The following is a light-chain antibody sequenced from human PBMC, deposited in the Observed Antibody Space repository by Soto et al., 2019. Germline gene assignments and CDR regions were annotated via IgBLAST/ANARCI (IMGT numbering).Light chain of an antibody. CDR2: DAS. V-gene: IGKV3-11*01. CDR3: QQRSNWPLT. Sequence: EIVLTQSPATLSLSPGERATLSCRASQSVSSYLAWYQQKPGQAPRLLFYDASNRATDIPARFSGSGSGTDFTLTISSLEPEDFAVYYCQQRSNWPLTFGGGTKVEIK. J-gene: IGKJ4*01. CDR1: QSVSSY.